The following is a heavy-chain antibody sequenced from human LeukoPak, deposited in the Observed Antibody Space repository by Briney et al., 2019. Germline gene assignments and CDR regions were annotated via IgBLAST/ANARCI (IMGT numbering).Heavy chain of an antibody. V-gene: IGHV3-7*04. D-gene: IGHD3-16*01. Sequence: GGSLTLSCAASGLTLRISCMTWARHAPGRGREGLAVLRPEGSGPAYVDSVIRRFTLSRDNAKKSLFLQMISLRVEDTAVYYCTRDRAYTTFDYWGQGALVTVSS. J-gene: IGHJ4*02. CDR1: GLTLRISC. CDR3: TRDRAYTTFDY. CDR2: LRPEGSGP.